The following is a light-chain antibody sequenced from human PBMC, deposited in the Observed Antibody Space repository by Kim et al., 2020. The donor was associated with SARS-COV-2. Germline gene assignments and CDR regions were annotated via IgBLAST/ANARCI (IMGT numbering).Light chain of an antibody. V-gene: IGLV7-43*01. CDR2: GTS. Sequence: PGCTATLAWASFAGPVTSANSPNWFQQKPGQTPRALIYGTSNKHSWTPARVSGALLGGKAALTLSGVQPEDEADYSCLLSYGGAQVFGGGTQLTVL. J-gene: IGLJ3*02. CDR3: LLSYGGAQV. CDR1: AGPVTSANS.